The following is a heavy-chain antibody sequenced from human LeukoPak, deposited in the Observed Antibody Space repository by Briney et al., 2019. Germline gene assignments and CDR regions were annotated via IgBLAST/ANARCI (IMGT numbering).Heavy chain of an antibody. CDR1: GGSISSSNW. Sequence: PSGTLSLTCAVSGGSISSSNWWSWVRQPPGKGLEWIGEIYHSGSTNYNPSLKSRVTISVDKSKNQFSLKLSSVTAADTAVYYCARQGYSGYDFDAFDIWGQGTMVTVSS. J-gene: IGHJ3*02. CDR2: IYHSGST. CDR3: ARQGYSGYDFDAFDI. D-gene: IGHD5-12*01. V-gene: IGHV4-4*02.